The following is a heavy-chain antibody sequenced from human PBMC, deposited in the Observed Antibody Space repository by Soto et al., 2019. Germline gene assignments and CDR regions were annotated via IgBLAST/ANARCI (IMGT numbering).Heavy chain of an antibody. CDR2: IYWDDDK. Sequence: QITLKESGPTLVKPTQTLTLTCTFSGFSLTTSGVGVGWIRQPPGKALEWLALIYWDDDKRYSPSLRSRLTITKDTSKNQVVLTMTNMDPVDTATYYCAHRMTYDDCDYWGQGTLVTVSS. CDR1: GFSLTTSGVG. J-gene: IGHJ4*02. CDR3: AHRMTYDDCDY. V-gene: IGHV2-5*02. D-gene: IGHD4-17*01.